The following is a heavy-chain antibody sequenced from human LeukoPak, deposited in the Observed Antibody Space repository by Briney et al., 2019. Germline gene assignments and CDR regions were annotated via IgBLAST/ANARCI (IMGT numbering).Heavy chain of an antibody. D-gene: IGHD6-6*01. CDR1: GFTFSDYY. CDR2: IGSSGSTI. J-gene: IGHJ4*02. V-gene: IGHV3-11*01. CDR3: ARVEYSSSYADY. Sequence: PGGSLRLSCAASGFTFSDYYMSWIRQAPGKGLEWVSYIGSSGSTIYYADSVKGRFTISRDNAKNSLYLQMNSLRAEDTAVYYCARVEYSSSYADYWGQGTLVTVSS.